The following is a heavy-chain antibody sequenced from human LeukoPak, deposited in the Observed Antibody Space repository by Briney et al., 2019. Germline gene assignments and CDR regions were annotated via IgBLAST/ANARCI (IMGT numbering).Heavy chain of an antibody. V-gene: IGHV4-34*01. CDR1: GGSFSGYY. D-gene: IGHD3-10*01. Sequence: PSETLSLTCAVYGGSFSGYYWSWIRQPPGKGLEWIGEINHSGSTNYNPSLKSRVTISVDTSKNQFSLKLSSVTAADTAVYYCARDGAGGSDWYFDLWGRGTLVTASS. J-gene: IGHJ2*01. CDR2: INHSGST. CDR3: ARDGAGGSDWYFDL.